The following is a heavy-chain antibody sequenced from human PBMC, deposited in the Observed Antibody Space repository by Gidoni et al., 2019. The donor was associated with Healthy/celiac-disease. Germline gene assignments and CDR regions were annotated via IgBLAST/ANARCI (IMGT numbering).Heavy chain of an antibody. CDR3: AREGWLWGYYFDY. Sequence: EVQLVAFGGGLVQPGGSLRLSCAASGFSVSSNYIRWVRQAPGTGLELVSVIYSGGSTYYADSVKGRFTISRDNSKNTLYLQMNSLRAEDTAVYYCAREGWLWGYYFDYWGQGTLVTVSS. CDR2: IYSGGST. V-gene: IGHV3-66*02. J-gene: IGHJ4*02. D-gene: IGHD5-18*01. CDR1: GFSVSSNY.